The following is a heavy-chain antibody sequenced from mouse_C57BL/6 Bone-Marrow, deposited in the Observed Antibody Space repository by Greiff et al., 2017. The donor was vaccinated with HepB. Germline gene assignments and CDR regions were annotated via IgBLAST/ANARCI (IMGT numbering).Heavy chain of an antibody. CDR1: GYTFTSYW. CDR2: IDPSDSYT. Sequence: QVQLQQPGAELVMPGASVKLSCKASGYTFTSYWMHWVKQRPGQGLEWLGEIDPSDSYTNYNQKFKGKSTLTVDKYSSTAYMQLSSLTSEDSAVYYCARRYYGRYYAMDYWGEGTSVTVSS. J-gene: IGHJ4*01. D-gene: IGHD1-1*01. CDR3: ARRYYGRYYAMDY. V-gene: IGHV1-69*01.